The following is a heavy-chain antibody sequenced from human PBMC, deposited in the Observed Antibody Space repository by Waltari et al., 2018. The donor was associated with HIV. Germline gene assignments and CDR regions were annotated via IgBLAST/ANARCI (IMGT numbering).Heavy chain of an antibody. V-gene: IGHV1-3*05. Sequence: VQLVQSGAAEKKPGASVHISCKASGYSFTSHALHWVRQAPGQRLEWVGWVNTANGHTKESQNFQGRVTITRDTSATTASMELNSLRSEDTAVYYCAREMSLIRVIAVAMDVWGQGTTVTVSS. CDR3: AREMSLIRVIAVAMDV. D-gene: IGHD6-19*01. CDR2: VNTANGHT. J-gene: IGHJ6*02. CDR1: GYSFTSHA.